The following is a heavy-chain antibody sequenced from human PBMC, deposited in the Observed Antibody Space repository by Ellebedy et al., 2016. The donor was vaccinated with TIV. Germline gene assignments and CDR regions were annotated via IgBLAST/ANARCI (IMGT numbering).Heavy chain of an antibody. J-gene: IGHJ5*02. Sequence: SETLSLTXTVSGGSISSGGYYWSWIRQHPGKGLEWIGYIYYSGSTYYNPSLKSRVTISVDTSKNQFSLKLSSVTAADTAVYYCARGGPPDWFDPWGQGTLVTVSS. V-gene: IGHV4-31*03. CDR1: GGSISSGGYY. CDR3: ARGGPPDWFDP. D-gene: IGHD3/OR15-3a*01. CDR2: IYYSGST.